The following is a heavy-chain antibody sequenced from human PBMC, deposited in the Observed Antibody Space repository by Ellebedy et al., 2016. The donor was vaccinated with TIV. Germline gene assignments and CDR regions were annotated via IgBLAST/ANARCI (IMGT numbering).Heavy chain of an antibody. CDR1: GGSISSSSYY. V-gene: IGHV4-39*01. CDR3: ARLIDQGGWGIDY. D-gene: IGHD6-19*01. CDR2: IYYGGIT. J-gene: IGHJ4*02. Sequence: MPSETLSLTCTVSGGSISSSSYYWGWIRQPPGKGLEWIGNIYYGGITYYNPSLKSRVTISVDTSKNQFSLKLSSVTAADTAVYYCARLIDQGGWGIDYWGQGTLVTVSS.